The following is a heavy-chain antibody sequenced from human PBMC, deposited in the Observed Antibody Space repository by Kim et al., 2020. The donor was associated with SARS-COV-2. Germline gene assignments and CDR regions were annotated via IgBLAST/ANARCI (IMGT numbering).Heavy chain of an antibody. Sequence: GGSLRLSCTDSGFSFSGSAVHWVRQASGKGLEWVGLIRTKPNNYASAYAASGQVRFTIYRDDSEMTALLHMHSLKSEDAAVYFCTREPFDNWGPGTLVT. J-gene: IGHJ4*02. CDR3: TREPFDN. CDR1: GFSFSGSA. CDR2: IRTKPNNYAS. V-gene: IGHV3-73*01.